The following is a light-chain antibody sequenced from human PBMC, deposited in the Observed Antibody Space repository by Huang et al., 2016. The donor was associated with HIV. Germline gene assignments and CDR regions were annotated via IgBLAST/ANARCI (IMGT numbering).Light chain of an antibody. V-gene: IGKV3-20*01. CDR3: HQYGSSPGT. CDR1: QSVNTNY. CDR2: GAS. J-gene: IGKJ4*01. Sequence: EIVLTQSPGTLSLSPGEGATLSCWASQSVNTNYLAWYQQKPGQAPRLFIYGASNRATGIPDRFSGSGSGTDFTLTISRLEPEDFAVYYCHQYGSSPGTFGGGTKVEIK.